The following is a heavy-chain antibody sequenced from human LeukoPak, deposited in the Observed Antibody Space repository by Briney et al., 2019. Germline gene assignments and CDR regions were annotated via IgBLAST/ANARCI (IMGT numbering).Heavy chain of an antibody. V-gene: IGHV1-2*06. CDR2: INPNSGGT. CDR3: ARDGEGYSSGWYLGYYYYYYMDV. D-gene: IGHD6-19*01. CDR1: GYTCTGYY. J-gene: IGHJ6*03. Sequence: ASVKVSCKASGYTCTGYYMHWVRQAPGQGLEWMGRINPNSGGTNYAQKFQGRVTMTRDTSISTAYMELSRLRSDDTAVYYCARDGEGYSSGWYLGYYYYYYMDVWGKGTTVTVSS.